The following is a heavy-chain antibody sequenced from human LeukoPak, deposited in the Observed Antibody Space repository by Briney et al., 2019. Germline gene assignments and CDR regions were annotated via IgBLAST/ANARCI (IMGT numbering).Heavy chain of an antibody. CDR3: ARSMGDNWFDP. D-gene: IGHD3-16*01. J-gene: IGHJ5*02. V-gene: IGHV1-46*01. CDR1: GYTFTSYY. CDR2: INPSGGST. Sequence: ASVKVPCKASGYTFTSYYMHWVRQAPGQGLEWMGIINPSGGSTSYAQKFQGRVTMTRDMSTSTVYMELSSLRSEDTAVYYCARSMGDNWFDPWGQGTLVTVSS.